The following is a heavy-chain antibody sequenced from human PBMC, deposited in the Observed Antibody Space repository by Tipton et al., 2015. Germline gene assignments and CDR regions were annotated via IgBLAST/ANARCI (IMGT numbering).Heavy chain of an antibody. CDR3: TKAIFPYGPPTDNWFDP. V-gene: IGHV3-7*03. CDR2: IKQDGSQK. CDR1: GFTFSNYW. J-gene: IGHJ5*02. Sequence: SLRLSCVASGFTFSNYWMSWVRQAPGKGLEWVANIKQDGSQKYYVGSVKGRFTISRDNAKNSLYLQMNSLRAEDTAFYYCTKAIFPYGPPTDNWFDPWGQGTLVTVSS. D-gene: IGHD4-17*01.